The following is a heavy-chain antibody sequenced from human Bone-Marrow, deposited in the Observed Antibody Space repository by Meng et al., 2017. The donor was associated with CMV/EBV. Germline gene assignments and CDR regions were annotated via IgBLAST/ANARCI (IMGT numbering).Heavy chain of an antibody. CDR2: INHSGST. J-gene: IGHJ6*02. V-gene: IGHV4-34*01. Sequence: SETLSLTCAVYGGSFSGYYWSWIRQPPGKGLEWIGEINHSGSTNYNPSLKSRVIISVDTSKNQFSLKLSSVTAADTAVYCCARGGLWSDYYVLGVSRGGMDVWGQGTTVTVSS. CDR3: ARGGLWSDYYVLGVSRGGMDV. CDR1: GGSFSGYY. D-gene: IGHD3-3*01.